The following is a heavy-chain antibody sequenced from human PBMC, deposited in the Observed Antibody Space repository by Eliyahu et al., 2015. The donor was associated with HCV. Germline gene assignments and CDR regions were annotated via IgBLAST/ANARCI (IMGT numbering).Heavy chain of an antibody. J-gene: IGHJ4*02. Sequence: QVQLVESGGGVVQPGRSLRLSCAASGFXFSSYAXHWVRQAPGKGLEWVAVISYDGSNKYYADSVKGRFTISRDNSKNTLYLQMNSLRAEDTAVYYCARDGVIVVVVAATGYFDYWGQGTLVTVSS. CDR2: ISYDGSNK. CDR3: ARDGVIVVVVAATGYFDY. V-gene: IGHV3-30-3*01. D-gene: IGHD2-15*01. CDR1: GFXFSSYA.